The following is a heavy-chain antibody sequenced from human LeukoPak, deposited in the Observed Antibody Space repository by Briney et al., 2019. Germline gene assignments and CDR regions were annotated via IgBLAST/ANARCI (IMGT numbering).Heavy chain of an antibody. D-gene: IGHD3-10*01. Sequence: GGSLRLSCAASGFTFNSYSMNWVRQAPGKGLEWVSSISSSSSYIYYADSVKGRFTISRDNAKNSLYLQMNSLRAEDTAVYYCARETDYGSGSYAGMPYYYYGMDVWGQGTTVTVSS. J-gene: IGHJ6*02. CDR3: ARETDYGSGSYAGMPYYYYGMDV. V-gene: IGHV3-21*01. CDR2: ISSSSSYI. CDR1: GFTFNSYS.